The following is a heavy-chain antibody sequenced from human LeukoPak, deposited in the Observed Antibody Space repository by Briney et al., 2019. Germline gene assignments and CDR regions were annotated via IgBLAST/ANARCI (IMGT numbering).Heavy chain of an antibody. CDR3: VRADYDGGNPGSFDI. J-gene: IGHJ3*02. D-gene: IGHD4-23*01. V-gene: IGHV4-4*08. Sequence: PRESLSLTFSVSGRSVSNYYVSWIRQPPGKGLGWIRYFFNSGKTITNPSLKSRVTRSVDTSNNQFSLTLHSVTAADTAVYYCVRADYDGGNPGSFDIWGRGTMVTVSS. CDR2: FFNSGKT. CDR1: GRSVSNYY.